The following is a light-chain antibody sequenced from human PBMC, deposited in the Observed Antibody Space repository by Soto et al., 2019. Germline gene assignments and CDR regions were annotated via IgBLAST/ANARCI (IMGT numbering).Light chain of an antibody. CDR2: CAA. Sequence: IVLTKSAGPLSKSPGELATLSGTTSQSVSTSNLACYQQKPGQAPRLLIYCAARRATGIPERCIGSVSGADVTLPIIRLEPEDVAVYYYHQYGSPPRTFGQGTKVDIK. J-gene: IGKJ1*01. CDR1: QSVSTSN. V-gene: IGKV3-20*01. CDR3: HQYGSPPRT.